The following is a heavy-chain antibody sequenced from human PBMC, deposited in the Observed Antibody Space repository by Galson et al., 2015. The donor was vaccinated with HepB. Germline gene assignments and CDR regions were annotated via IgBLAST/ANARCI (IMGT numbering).Heavy chain of an antibody. J-gene: IGHJ3*02. CDR2: ISSTSTYI. CDR1: GFSFRTYR. D-gene: IGHD6-13*01. V-gene: IGHV3-21*01. Sequence: SLRLSCAASGFSFRTYRMTWVRQAPGKGLDWVSCISSTSTYIAYTDSVKGRFTISRDNAKSSVYLQMNGLRAEDTAVYFCAKSVLEGGHWYFDIWGQGTMVAVSS. CDR3: AKSVLEGGHWYFDI.